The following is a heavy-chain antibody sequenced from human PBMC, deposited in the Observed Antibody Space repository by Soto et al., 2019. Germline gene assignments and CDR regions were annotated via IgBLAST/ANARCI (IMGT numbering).Heavy chain of an antibody. V-gene: IGHV4-59*01. D-gene: IGHD3-10*01. CDR1: GGSISIYY. J-gene: IGHJ5*02. Sequence: PSETLSLTCTVSGGSISIYYWSWIRQPPGKGLGWIGYIYYSGSTNYNPSLKSRVTISVDTSKNQFSLKLSSVTAADTAVYYCARDRGYGSGSRGFDPWGQGTLVTVS. CDR2: IYYSGST. CDR3: ARDRGYGSGSRGFDP.